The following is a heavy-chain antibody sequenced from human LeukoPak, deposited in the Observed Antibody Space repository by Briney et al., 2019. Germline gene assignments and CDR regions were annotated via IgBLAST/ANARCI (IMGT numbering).Heavy chain of an antibody. D-gene: IGHD2-15*01. CDR3: AGEGYCSGGSCYYFDY. CDR2: IKEDGSEK. V-gene: IGHV3-7*03. CDR1: GFTFSTYW. Sequence: PGGSLRLSCAASGFTFSTYWMSWVRQAPGKGLEWVANIKEDGSEKYYVDSVKGRFSISRDNAKKSLYLQMRSLRAEDTAVYYCAGEGYCSGGSCYYFDYWGQGTLVTVSS. J-gene: IGHJ4*02.